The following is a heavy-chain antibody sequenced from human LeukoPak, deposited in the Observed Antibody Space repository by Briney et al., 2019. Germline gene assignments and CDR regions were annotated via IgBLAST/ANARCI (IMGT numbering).Heavy chain of an antibody. J-gene: IGHJ4*02. CDR3: ARDLSGVTGYTYGRGIDY. CDR1: GFTFSRHY. Sequence: GGALRLSCAASGFTFSRHYMSWVRQAPGKGLEGVANIKKDGSEKYYVDSVKGRFTISRDNAKTSLYLQMNSLRAEDTAVYYCARDLSGVTGYTYGRGIDYWGQGTLVTVSS. CDR2: IKKDGSEK. D-gene: IGHD5-18*01. V-gene: IGHV3-7*01.